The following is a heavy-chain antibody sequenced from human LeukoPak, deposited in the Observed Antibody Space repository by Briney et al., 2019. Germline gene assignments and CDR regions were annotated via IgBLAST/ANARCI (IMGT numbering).Heavy chain of an antibody. D-gene: IGHD6-13*01. CDR1: GFSFSTSW. Sequence: GGSLRLSCEASGFSFSTSWMHWVRQAPEKGLVWVARINSDGSITNSADSVKGRFTIYRDNAENTLHLQMNSLRVEDTAVYYCARGPSYTSSWYGLDQWGQGTLVIVSS. CDR2: INSDGSIT. CDR3: ARGPSYTSSWYGLDQ. J-gene: IGHJ4*02. V-gene: IGHV3-74*01.